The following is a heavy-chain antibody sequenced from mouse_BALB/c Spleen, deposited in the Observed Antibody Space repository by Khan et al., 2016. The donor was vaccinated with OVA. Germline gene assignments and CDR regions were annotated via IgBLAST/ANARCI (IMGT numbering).Heavy chain of an antibody. CDR1: GFTFSSYA. D-gene: IGHD2-14*01. V-gene: IGHV5-6-5*01. CDR3: AREAYRYDDYYFDY. CDR2: ISSGGSN. J-gene: IGHJ2*01. Sequence: EVELVESGGGSVKPGGSLKLSCAVSGFTFSSYAMSWVRQTPEKRLEWVASISSGGSNYYPDSVKGRFTISRDNARNILYLQMSSLRSEDMAMYYCAREAYRYDDYYFDYWGQGTTLTVSA.